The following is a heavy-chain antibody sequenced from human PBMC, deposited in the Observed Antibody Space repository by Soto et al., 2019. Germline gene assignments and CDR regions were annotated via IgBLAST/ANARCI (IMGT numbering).Heavy chain of an antibody. CDR1: GFTFSIYT. D-gene: IGHD2-2*01. Sequence: EVQLVESGGGLVKPGGSLRLSCAASGFTFSIYTMNWVRQAPGKGLEWVSSISPSSDYIYYADSLKGRFTISRDNTNNSLYLQMNSHGVEDTAVYYCARGHIVVLPAGSRGYYYGLDVWGQGTTVTVSS. J-gene: IGHJ6*02. V-gene: IGHV3-21*01. CDR2: ISPSSDYI. CDR3: ARGHIVVLPAGSRGYYYGLDV.